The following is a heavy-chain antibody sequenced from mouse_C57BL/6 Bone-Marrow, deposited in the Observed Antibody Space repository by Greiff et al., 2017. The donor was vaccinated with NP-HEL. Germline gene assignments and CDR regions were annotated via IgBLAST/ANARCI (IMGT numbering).Heavy chain of an antibody. CDR3: ASYGSSYAYFDY. V-gene: IGHV14-3*01. Sequence: VQLQQSVAELVRPGASVKLSCTASGFTFKNTYMHWVKQRPEQGLEWIGMIDPANGNTKYSPKFQGKATITADTSSNTAYLQLSSLTSEDAAIYYCASYGSSYAYFDYWGQGTTLTVSS. CDR1: GFTFKNTY. D-gene: IGHD1-1*01. CDR2: IDPANGNT. J-gene: IGHJ2*01.